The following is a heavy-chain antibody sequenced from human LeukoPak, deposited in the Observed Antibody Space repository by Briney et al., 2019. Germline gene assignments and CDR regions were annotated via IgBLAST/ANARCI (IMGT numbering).Heavy chain of an antibody. CDR2: IYYSGST. J-gene: IGHJ6*03. CDR3: ARTTEGGYTYDYFYYYYMDV. D-gene: IGHD5-18*01. CDR1: GGSISSYY. V-gene: IGHV4-59*01. Sequence: SETLSLTCTVSGGSISSYYWSWIRQPPGKGLEWIGFIYYSGSTNYNPPLKSRVTISVDTSKNQFSLKLSSVTAADTAVYYCARTTEGGYTYDYFYYYYMDVWGRGTTVTISS.